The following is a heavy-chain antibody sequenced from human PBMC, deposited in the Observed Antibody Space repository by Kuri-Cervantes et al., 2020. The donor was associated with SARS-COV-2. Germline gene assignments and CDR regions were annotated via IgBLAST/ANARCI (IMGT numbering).Heavy chain of an antibody. CDR1: GYSISSGYY. CDR2: IYHSGST. J-gene: IGHJ4*02. CDR3: ARVRYGSGSYCDY. Sequence: SETLSLTCTVSGYSISSGYYWGWIRQPPGKGREWIGSIYHSGSTYYNPSLKSRVTISVDTSKNQFSLKLSSVTAADTAVYYCARVRYGSGSYCDYWGQGTLVTVSS. D-gene: IGHD3-10*01. V-gene: IGHV4-38-2*02.